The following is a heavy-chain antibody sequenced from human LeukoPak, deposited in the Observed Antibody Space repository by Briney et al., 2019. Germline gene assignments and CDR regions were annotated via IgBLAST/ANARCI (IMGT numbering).Heavy chain of an antibody. Sequence: SETLSLTCTVSGGSISIYYWSWVRQPPGKGLEWMGYVYNSGNTDYNPSLKSRVTISVDTSKNQFSLKLNSVTAADTAVYYCARRGKLAHFDYWGQGTLVTVSS. J-gene: IGHJ4*02. CDR3: ARRGKLAHFDY. CDR2: VYNSGNT. D-gene: IGHD1-1*01. CDR1: GGSISIYY. V-gene: IGHV4-4*08.